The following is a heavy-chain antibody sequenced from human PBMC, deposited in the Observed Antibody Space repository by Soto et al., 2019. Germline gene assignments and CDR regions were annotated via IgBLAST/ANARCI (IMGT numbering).Heavy chain of an antibody. CDR1: GYSFTSYW. J-gene: IGHJ5*01. CDR3: ARVHKNWFDS. CDR2: IDPSDSYT. Sequence: PGESLKISCKGSGYSFTSYWISWVRQMPGKGLEWMGRIDPSDSYTNYSPSFEGHVTISTDNSITTAYLQWSSLRASDTALYFCARVHKNWFDSWAQGTMVTVSS. V-gene: IGHV5-10-1*01.